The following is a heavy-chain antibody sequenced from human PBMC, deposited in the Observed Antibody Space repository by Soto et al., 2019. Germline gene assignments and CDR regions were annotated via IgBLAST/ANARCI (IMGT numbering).Heavy chain of an antibody. J-gene: IGHJ5*02. CDR3: ARDYGKLNP. D-gene: IGHD2-15*01. CDR1: GFTFRSYA. V-gene: IGHV3-30-3*01. CDR2: ISYDENNR. Sequence: PGGSLRLSCAASGFTFRSYAMHWVRQAPGKGLEWVSTISYDENNRYYTDSVKGRFTISRDNAKNTLYLQMNSLRAEDTAVYYCARDYGKLNPWGQGTLVTVSS.